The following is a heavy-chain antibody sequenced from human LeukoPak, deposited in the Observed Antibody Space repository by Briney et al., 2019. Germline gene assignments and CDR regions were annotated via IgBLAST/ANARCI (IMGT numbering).Heavy chain of an antibody. D-gene: IGHD6-19*01. J-gene: IGHJ4*02. V-gene: IGHV3-23*01. Sequence: GGSLRLSCAASGFTFSSYAMSWVRQAPGKGLEWVSAISGSGGSTYYADSVKGRFTISRDNPKNTLYLQMNSLRAEDTAVYYCAKAVWDSSGYDYWGQGTLVTVSS. CDR3: AKAVWDSSGYDY. CDR2: ISGSGGST. CDR1: GFTFSSYA.